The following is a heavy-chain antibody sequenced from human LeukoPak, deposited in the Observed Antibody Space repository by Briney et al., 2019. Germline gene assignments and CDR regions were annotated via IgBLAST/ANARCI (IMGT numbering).Heavy chain of an antibody. D-gene: IGHD3-22*01. CDR3: ARGRGRITMIVFSTRTQYYFDY. CDR2: MNPNSGNT. J-gene: IGHJ4*02. CDR1: GYTFTSYD. Sequence: ASVKVSCKASGYTFTSYDINWVRQATGQGLEWMGWMNPNSGNTGYAQKFQDRVTMTRNTSISTAYMELSSLRSEDTAVYYCARGRGRITMIVFSTRTQYYFDYWGQGTLVTVSS. V-gene: IGHV1-8*01.